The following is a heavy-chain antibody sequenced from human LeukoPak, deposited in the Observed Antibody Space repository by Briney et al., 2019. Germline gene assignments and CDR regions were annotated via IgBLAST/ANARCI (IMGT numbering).Heavy chain of an antibody. Sequence: GESLKISCKGSGYSFTSYWIGWVRQMPGKGLEWMGIIYPGDSDTRYSPSFQGQVTISADKSISTAYLQWSSLKASDTAMYYCARCYGAVAGKPYYFDYWGQGTLVTVSS. CDR2: IYPGDSDT. V-gene: IGHV5-51*01. D-gene: IGHD6-19*01. CDR3: ARCYGAVAGKPYYFDY. J-gene: IGHJ4*02. CDR1: GYSFTSYW.